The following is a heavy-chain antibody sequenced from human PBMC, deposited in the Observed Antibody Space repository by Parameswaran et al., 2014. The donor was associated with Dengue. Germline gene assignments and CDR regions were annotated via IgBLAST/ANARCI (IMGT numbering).Heavy chain of an antibody. Sequence: KWIRQPPGKGLEWVSYIHSRSVSTYHADSVRGRFTISRDNARNSLFLQMNSLRDEDTAVYYCARDHPDSSGYVDAFDVWGQGTMVTVSS. V-gene: IGHV3-48*02. D-gene: IGHD3-22*01. CDR3: ARDHPDSSGYVDAFDV. J-gene: IGHJ3*01. CDR2: IHSRSVST.